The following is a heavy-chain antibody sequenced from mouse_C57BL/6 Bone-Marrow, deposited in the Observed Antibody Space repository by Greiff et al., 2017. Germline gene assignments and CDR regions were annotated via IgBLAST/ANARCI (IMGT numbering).Heavy chain of an antibody. Sequence: QVQLQQPGAELVKPGASVKLSCKASGYTFTSYWMHWVKQRPGQGLEWIGMIHPNSGSTNYNEKFKSKATLTVDNSSSTAYMQLSSLTSEDSAVYYCAMYYYGSSSAWFAYWGQGTLVTVSA. CDR3: AMYYYGSSSAWFAY. J-gene: IGHJ3*01. V-gene: IGHV1-64*01. D-gene: IGHD1-1*01. CDR2: IHPNSGST. CDR1: GYTFTSYW.